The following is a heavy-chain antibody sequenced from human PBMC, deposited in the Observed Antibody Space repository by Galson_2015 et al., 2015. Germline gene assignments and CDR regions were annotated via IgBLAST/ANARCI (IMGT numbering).Heavy chain of an antibody. CDR2: IYHSGST. V-gene: IGHV4-4*02. J-gene: IGHJ4*02. Sequence: SETLSLTCAVSGGSISSSNWWSWVRQPPGKGLEWIGEIYHSGSTNYNPSLKSRVTISVDKSKNQFSLKLSSVTAADTAVYYCARARGGIVVVVLPSYFDYWGQGTLVTVSS. D-gene: IGHD2-15*01. CDR1: GGSISSSNW. CDR3: ARARGGIVVVVLPSYFDY.